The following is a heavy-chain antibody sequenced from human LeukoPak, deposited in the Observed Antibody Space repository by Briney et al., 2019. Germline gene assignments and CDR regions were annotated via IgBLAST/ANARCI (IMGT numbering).Heavy chain of an antibody. D-gene: IGHD3-9*01. V-gene: IGHV3-23*01. J-gene: IGHJ4*02. CDR1: GFTFSTFG. CDR3: AERGDLSRDWLKYYFEY. CDR2: ISASAGST. Sequence: GGSLRLSCAASGFTFSTFGMNWVRQAPGKGLEWVSAISASAGSTYYADSVKGRFSISRDNSKNTLYLQMNSLRAEDTAVYYCAERGDLSRDWLKYYFEYWGQGTQVTVSS.